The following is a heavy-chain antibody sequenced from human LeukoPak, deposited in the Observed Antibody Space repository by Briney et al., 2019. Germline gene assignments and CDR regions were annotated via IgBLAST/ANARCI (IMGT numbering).Heavy chain of an antibody. CDR2: ISSSGSTI. Sequence: GGSLRLSCAASGFTFSDYYMSWIRQAPGKGLEWVSYISSSGSTIYYADSVNGRFTISRDNAKNSLYLQMNSLRAEDTAVYYCAKEGYSSGWYVLGAFDIWGQGTMVTVSS. V-gene: IGHV3-11*01. CDR1: GFTFSDYY. J-gene: IGHJ3*02. D-gene: IGHD6-19*01. CDR3: AKEGYSSGWYVLGAFDI.